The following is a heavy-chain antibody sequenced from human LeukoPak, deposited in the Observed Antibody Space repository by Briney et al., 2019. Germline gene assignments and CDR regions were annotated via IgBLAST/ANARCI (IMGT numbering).Heavy chain of an antibody. V-gene: IGHV3-30*03. CDR1: GFTFSNSG. J-gene: IGHJ4*02. Sequence: GGSLRLSCAASGFTFSNSGMHWVRQAPGKGLEWVAVISYNGRDKYYTDSVRGRFTISRDNSKNTLYLQMNSLRAEDTAVYYCARDVAAAGTPIDYWGQGTLVTVSS. D-gene: IGHD6-13*01. CDR3: ARDVAAAGTPIDY. CDR2: ISYNGRDK.